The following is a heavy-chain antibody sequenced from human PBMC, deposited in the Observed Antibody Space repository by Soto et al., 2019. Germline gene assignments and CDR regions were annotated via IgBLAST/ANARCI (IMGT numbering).Heavy chain of an antibody. J-gene: IGHJ4*02. CDR1: GFTFSTYN. CDR2: LTSSGFTK. Sequence: EVQLVESGGALVQPGGSLRLSCAASGFTFSTYNMNWVRQAPGKGLEWVSYLTSSGFTKYYADSVKGRFSVSRDNARNSLYLQMPSLRAEDTGVYFCVREWEYYYDYWGQGTLVTVSS. V-gene: IGHV3-48*01. CDR3: VREWEYYYDY. D-gene: IGHD1-26*01.